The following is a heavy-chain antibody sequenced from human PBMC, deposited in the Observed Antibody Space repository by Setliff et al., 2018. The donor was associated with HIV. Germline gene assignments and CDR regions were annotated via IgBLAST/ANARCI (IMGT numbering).Heavy chain of an antibody. CDR2: IKEDGNEK. D-gene: IGHD6-19*01. V-gene: IGHV3-7*01. CDR3: ARGSPDSGWYYFDY. J-gene: IGHJ4*02. CDR1: GFTFSSYS. Sequence: GGSLRLSCAASGFTFSSYSMNWVRQAPGKGLEWVANIKEDGNEKYYVDSVKGRFTISRDNAKNSLYLQMNSLRAEDTAVYYCARGSPDSGWYYFDYWGQGTLVTVSS.